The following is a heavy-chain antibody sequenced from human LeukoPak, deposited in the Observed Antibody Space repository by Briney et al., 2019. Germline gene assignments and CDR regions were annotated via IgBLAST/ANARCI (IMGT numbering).Heavy chain of an antibody. J-gene: IGHJ6*03. D-gene: IGHD6-13*01. CDR3: ARDNMVPPGSSSWYRTDYYYYYMDV. CDR2: INPNSGGT. V-gene: IGHV1-2*02. CDR1: GYTFTGYY. Sequence: GASVKVSCKASGYTFTGYYMHWVRQAPGQGLEWMGWINPNSGGTNYAQKFQGRVTMTRDTSISTAYMELSRLRSDDTAVYYCARDNMVPPGSSSWYRTDYYYYYMDVWGKGTTVTVSS.